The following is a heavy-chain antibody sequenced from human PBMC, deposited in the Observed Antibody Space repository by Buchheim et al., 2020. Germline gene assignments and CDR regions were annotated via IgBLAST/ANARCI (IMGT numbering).Heavy chain of an antibody. CDR2: VSYDGDKK. D-gene: IGHD6-13*01. CDR3: AKDVRSEAAAMDS. J-gene: IGHJ4*02. CDR1: GFTFNRNG. V-gene: IGHV3-30*18. Sequence: QVQLVESGGGVVQPGRSLRLSCAASGFTFNRNGMHWVRQAPGKGLEWVAVVSYDGDKKYYVDSVKGRFTISRENSKNTVYLQMNSLRAEDTAVYYCAKDVRSEAAAMDSWGQGT.